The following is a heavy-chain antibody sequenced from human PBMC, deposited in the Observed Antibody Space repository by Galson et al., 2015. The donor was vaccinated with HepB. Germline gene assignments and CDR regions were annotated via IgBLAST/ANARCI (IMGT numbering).Heavy chain of an antibody. Sequence: SLRLSCAASGFKFDDYAMHWVRQAPGKGLEWVSAISANGDTTYYADSVKGRFTISRDNSKSILYLQMNSLRAEDTAVYYCTKDPSDSTSWYYFDNWGQGTLVPVSS. D-gene: IGHD6-13*01. CDR3: TKDPSDSTSWYYFDN. J-gene: IGHJ4*02. V-gene: IGHV3-23*01. CDR2: ISANGDTT. CDR1: GFKFDDYA.